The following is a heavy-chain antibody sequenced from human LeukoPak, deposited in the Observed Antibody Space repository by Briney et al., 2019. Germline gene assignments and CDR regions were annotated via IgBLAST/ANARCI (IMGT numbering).Heavy chain of an antibody. CDR2: ISPGSTTI. J-gene: IGHJ4*02. V-gene: IGHV3-48*02. Sequence: PGGSLRLSCEASGFTFRTYRMNWVRQAPGKGLEWVSYISPGSTTIYYADSVKGRFTISRGNAKNSLYLQMNSLRDGDTAVYYCARGVDYWGQGTLVTVSS. CDR1: GFTFRTYR. CDR3: ARGVDY.